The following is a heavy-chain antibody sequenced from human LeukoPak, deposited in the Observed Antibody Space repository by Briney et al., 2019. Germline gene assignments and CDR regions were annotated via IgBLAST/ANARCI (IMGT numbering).Heavy chain of an antibody. CDR3: ARDVSKWGYDRLNWFDP. CDR1: GGSISSYY. V-gene: IGHV4-4*07. J-gene: IGHJ5*02. Sequence: SETLSLTCTVSGGSISSYYWSWIRQPAGKGLEWIGRIYTSGSTNYNPSLKSRVTMSVDTSKNQFSLKLSSVTAADTAVYYCARDVSKWGYDRLNWFDPWGQGTLVTVSS. CDR2: IYTSGST. D-gene: IGHD6-19*01.